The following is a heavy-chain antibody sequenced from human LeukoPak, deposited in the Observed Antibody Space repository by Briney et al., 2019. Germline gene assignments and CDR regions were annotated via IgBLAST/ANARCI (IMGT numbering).Heavy chain of an antibody. D-gene: IGHD4-17*01. CDR1: GGSISSYY. CDR3: ARDVHYGDYYDYYYMDV. J-gene: IGHJ6*03. V-gene: IGHV4-59*01. Sequence: SETLSLTCTVSGGSISSYYWSWLRQPPGKGLEWIGYIYYSGSTNYNPSLKSRVTISVDTSKNQFSLKLSSVTAADTAVYYCARDVHYGDYYDYYYMDVWGKGTTVTVSS. CDR2: IYYSGST.